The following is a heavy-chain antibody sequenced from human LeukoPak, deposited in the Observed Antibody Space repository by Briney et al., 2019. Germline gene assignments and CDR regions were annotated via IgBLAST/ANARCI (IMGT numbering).Heavy chain of an antibody. D-gene: IGHD3-22*01. V-gene: IGHV1-8*02. CDR2: MNPNSGNI. Sequence: ASVKVSCKASGYTFTSYDINWVRRATDQGLEWMGWMNPNSGNIGYAQKYQGRVSMTRNSSISKASMELSSLTSNDTAVYYSARGRRYESSGYYYAYYYYYMDVWGKGTKVTVSS. CDR1: GYTFTSYD. CDR3: ARGRRYESSGYYYAYYYYYMDV. J-gene: IGHJ6*03.